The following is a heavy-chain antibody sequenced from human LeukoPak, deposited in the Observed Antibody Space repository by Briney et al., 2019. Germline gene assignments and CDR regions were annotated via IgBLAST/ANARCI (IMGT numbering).Heavy chain of an antibody. Sequence: SQTLSLTCVISGDSVSGGSAAWNWIRQSPSRGLEWLGRTYYRSTWYNDYAESVKGRITITPDTSKNQFSLQLNSVTPEDTAVYYCAGITGVYGFGTFDIWGQGTMVTVSS. CDR2: TYYRSTWYN. V-gene: IGHV6-1*01. J-gene: IGHJ3*02. D-gene: IGHD5/OR15-5a*01. CDR1: GDSVSGGSAA. CDR3: AGITGVYGFGTFDI.